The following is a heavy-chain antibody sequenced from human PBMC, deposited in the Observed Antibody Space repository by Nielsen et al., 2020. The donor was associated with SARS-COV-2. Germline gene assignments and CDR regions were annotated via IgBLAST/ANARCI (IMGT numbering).Heavy chain of an antibody. Sequence: GESLKISCAASGFTFSSYAMSWVRQAPGKGLEWVSAISGSGGSTYYADSVKGRFTISRDNSKNTLYLQMNSLRAEDTVVYYCAKDGAIFGVGYGAYFNYWGQGTLVTVSS. J-gene: IGHJ4*02. CDR1: GFTFSSYA. D-gene: IGHD3-3*01. CDR2: ISGSGGST. V-gene: IGHV3-23*01. CDR3: AKDGAIFGVGYGAYFNY.